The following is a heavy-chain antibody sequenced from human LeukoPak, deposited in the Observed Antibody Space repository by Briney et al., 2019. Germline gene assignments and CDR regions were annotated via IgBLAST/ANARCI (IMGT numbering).Heavy chain of an antibody. V-gene: IGHV4-61*02. CDR3: ARGPYPYDSSGAFDI. CDR2: IYTSRST. CDR1: GGTISSCCYN. D-gene: IGHD3-22*01. J-gene: IGHJ3*02. Sequence: ASESLSLTCTASGGTISSCCYNWSWIRPPAGKELKSFGSIYTSRSTYYNPVLESRVIISVDTSKTQFSLKLSSVTAAVAAVDFYARGPYPYDSSGAFDIWGQGTMVTVSS.